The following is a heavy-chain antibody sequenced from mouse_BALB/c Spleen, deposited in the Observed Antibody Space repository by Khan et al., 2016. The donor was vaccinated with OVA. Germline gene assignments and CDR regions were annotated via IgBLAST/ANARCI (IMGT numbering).Heavy chain of an antibody. CDR3: ARLEDI. D-gene: IGHD1-3*01. J-gene: IGHJ2*01. CDR2: IWAGGST. CDR1: GFSLTSYG. Sequence: VQLQESGPGLVAPSQSLSITCTVSGFSLTSYGVHWVRQPPGKGLEWLGVIWAGGSTNYNSAIMSRMSISKENSTSQVFLKMNRLQTDDTAMYYCARLEDIWGQGTTLTVSS. V-gene: IGHV2-9*02.